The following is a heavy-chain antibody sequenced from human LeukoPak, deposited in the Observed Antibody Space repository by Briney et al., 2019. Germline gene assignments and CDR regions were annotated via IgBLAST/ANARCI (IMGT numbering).Heavy chain of an antibody. CDR2: IIPILGIA. V-gene: IGHV1-69*02. Sequence: GASVKVSCKASGYTFTGYYMHWVRQAPGQGLEWMGRIIPILGIANYAQKFQGRVTITADKSTSTAYMELSSLRSEDTAVYYCARGYDYGDYQGAFDIWGQGTMVTVSS. D-gene: IGHD4-17*01. J-gene: IGHJ3*02. CDR3: ARGYDYGDYQGAFDI. CDR1: GYTFTGYY.